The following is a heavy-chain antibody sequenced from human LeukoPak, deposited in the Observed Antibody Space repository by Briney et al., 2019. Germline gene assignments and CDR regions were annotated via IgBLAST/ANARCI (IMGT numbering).Heavy chain of an antibody. Sequence: SETLSLTCSVSGGSISSYYWSWIRQPPGKGLEWIGYIYYSGSTNCNPSLKSRVTISLDTSKSQFSLKLTSVTAADTAVYYCARAPIPYDRSRTDYRFDPWGQGTLVTVAS. J-gene: IGHJ5*02. V-gene: IGHV4-59*01. CDR2: IYYSGST. CDR1: GGSISSYY. D-gene: IGHD3-16*01. CDR3: ARAPIPYDRSRTDYRFDP.